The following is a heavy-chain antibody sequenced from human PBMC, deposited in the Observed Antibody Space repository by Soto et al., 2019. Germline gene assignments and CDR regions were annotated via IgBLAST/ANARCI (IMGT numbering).Heavy chain of an antibody. CDR2: IYHSGST. Sequence: SETLSLTCAVSGYSISSGYYWGWIRQPPGKGLAWIGSIYHSGSTYYNPSLKSRVTISVDTSKNQFSLKLSSVTAADTAVYYCARVGGPMIVVVFDYWGQGTLVTVSS. J-gene: IGHJ4*02. CDR3: ARVGGPMIVVVFDY. V-gene: IGHV4-38-2*01. CDR1: GYSISSGYY. D-gene: IGHD3-22*01.